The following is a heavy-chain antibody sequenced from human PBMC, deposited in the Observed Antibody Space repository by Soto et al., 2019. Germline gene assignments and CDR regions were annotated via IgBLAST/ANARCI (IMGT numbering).Heavy chain of an antibody. D-gene: IGHD3-10*01. CDR3: AKEYGSGSYFIYYYYYMDV. CDR1: GFTFSSYA. J-gene: IGHJ6*03. Sequence: PGGSLRLSCAASGFTFSSYAMSWVRQAPGKGLEWVSAISGSGGSTYYADSVKGRFTISRDNSKNTLYLQMNSLRAEDTAVYYCAKEYGSGSYFIYYYYYMDVWGKGTTVTVSS. CDR2: ISGSGGST. V-gene: IGHV3-23*01.